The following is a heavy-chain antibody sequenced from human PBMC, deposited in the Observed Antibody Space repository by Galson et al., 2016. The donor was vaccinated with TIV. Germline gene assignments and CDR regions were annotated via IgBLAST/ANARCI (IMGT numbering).Heavy chain of an antibody. D-gene: IGHD7-27*01. CDR3: ATLTGDEGHFDY. Sequence: LSCAASGFIFDNYVMHWVRQAPGKGLECVSLISWDGQRPYYADSVKGRFTISRGNSRNSLFLQMDSLRTEDTALYYCATLTGDEGHFDYWGQGTLVTVSS. V-gene: IGHV3-43*01. J-gene: IGHJ4*02. CDR1: GFIFDNYV. CDR2: ISWDGQRP.